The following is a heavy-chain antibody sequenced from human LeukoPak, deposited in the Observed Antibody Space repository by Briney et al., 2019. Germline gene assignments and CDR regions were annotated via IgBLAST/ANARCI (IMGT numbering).Heavy chain of an antibody. D-gene: IGHD3-22*01. CDR1: GFTFSSYS. J-gene: IGHJ4*02. Sequence: GGSLRLSCAASGFTFSSYSMNWVRQAPGKGLEWVSSISSSSSYIHYADSVKGRFTISRDNAKNSLYLQMNSLRAEDTAVYYCARDKQYYDSSGYFDYWGQGTLVTVSS. CDR2: ISSSSSYI. CDR3: ARDKQYYDSSGYFDY. V-gene: IGHV3-21*01.